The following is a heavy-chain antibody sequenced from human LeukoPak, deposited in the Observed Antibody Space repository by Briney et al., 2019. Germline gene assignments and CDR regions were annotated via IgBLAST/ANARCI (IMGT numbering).Heavy chain of an antibody. J-gene: IGHJ4*02. V-gene: IGHV1-69*13. Sequence: ASVKVSCKASGGTFSSYAISWVRQAPGQGLEWMGGIIPIFGTANYAQKFQGRVTITADEYTSTAYMELSSLRSEDTAVYYCLYYYDSSGYYYVDYWGQGTLVTVSS. CDR2: IIPIFGTA. D-gene: IGHD3-22*01. CDR3: LYYYDSSGYYYVDY. CDR1: GGTFSSYA.